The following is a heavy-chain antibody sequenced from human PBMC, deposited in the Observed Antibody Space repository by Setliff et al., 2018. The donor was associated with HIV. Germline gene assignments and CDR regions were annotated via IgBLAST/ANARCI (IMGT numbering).Heavy chain of an antibody. Sequence: ASVKVSCKASGYSFTDTSKQWVRQAPGQSLEWMGWISGANGNTKFSQKFQDRVTFSRDISSGTAYMGLSSLRTEDTAVYYCARNGYFDFWGQGKLVTVSS. J-gene: IGHJ4*02. CDR3: ARNGYFDF. V-gene: IGHV1-3*01. CDR1: GYSFTDTS. CDR2: ISGANGNT.